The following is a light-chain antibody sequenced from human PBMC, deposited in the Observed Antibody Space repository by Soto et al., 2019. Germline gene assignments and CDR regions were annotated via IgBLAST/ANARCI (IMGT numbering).Light chain of an antibody. Sequence: DIQMTQSPSSVSASLGERVTITCRASQSINTWLAWYQQKPGKAPKLLIYGATSLQSGVPSRFSGSGSGTDFTLTITSLQPEDFATYYCQQANSYPPFTFGPGTKVDIK. V-gene: IGKV1D-12*01. J-gene: IGKJ3*01. CDR2: GAT. CDR3: QQANSYPPFT. CDR1: QSINTW.